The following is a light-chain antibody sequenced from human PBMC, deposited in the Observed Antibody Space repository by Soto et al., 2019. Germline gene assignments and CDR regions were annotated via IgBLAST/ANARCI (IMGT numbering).Light chain of an antibody. CDR3: CSYGGSYTYV. J-gene: IGLJ1*01. V-gene: IGLV2-11*01. Sequence: QSALTQPRSVSGSPGQSVTISCTGTSSDVGGYNYVSWYQQHPGKAPKLMIYDVSKRPSGVPDRFSGSKSGNTASLTISGLQAEDEADYYCCSYGGSYTYVFGTGTKRTVL. CDR2: DVS. CDR1: SSDVGGYNY.